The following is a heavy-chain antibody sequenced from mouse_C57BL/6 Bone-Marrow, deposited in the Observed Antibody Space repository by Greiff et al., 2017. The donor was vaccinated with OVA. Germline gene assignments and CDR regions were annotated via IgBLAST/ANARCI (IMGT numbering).Heavy chain of an antibody. V-gene: IGHV1-26*01. CDR1: GYTFTDYY. J-gene: IGHJ2*01. Sequence: EVQLQQSGPELVKPGASVKISCKASGYTFTDYYMNWVKQSHGKSLEWIGDINPNNGGTSYNQKFKGKATLTVDKSSSSAYMELLSLTSEDSAVYYCARGGPSFDYWGQGTTLTVSS. CDR2: INPNNGGT. CDR3: ARGGPSFDY.